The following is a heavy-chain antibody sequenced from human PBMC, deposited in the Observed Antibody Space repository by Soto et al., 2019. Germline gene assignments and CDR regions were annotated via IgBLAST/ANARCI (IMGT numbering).Heavy chain of an antibody. D-gene: IGHD5-18*01. CDR2: VSFYSRNK. CDR3: AKESVETPYSFYGMDI. V-gene: IGHV3-30*18. Sequence: SLRLSCAGSGCSFESYSMHWVRQPPRKGLEWVATVSFYSRNKYYIDSSEDRFTLSRDSAKNFLFLQMISLRHEDTAVDYFAKESVETPYSFYGMDIWGPGKTVTSP. J-gene: IGHJ6*02. CDR1: GCSFESYS.